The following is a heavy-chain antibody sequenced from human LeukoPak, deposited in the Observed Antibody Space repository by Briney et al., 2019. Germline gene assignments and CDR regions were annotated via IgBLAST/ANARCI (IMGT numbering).Heavy chain of an antibody. V-gene: IGHV1-18*01. CDR3: ARDFAATALPEYFQH. Sequence: ASVKVSCKASGYTFTSYGISWVRQAPGRGLEWMGWISAYNGNTNYAQKLQGRVTMTTDTSTSTAYMELRSLRSDDTAVYYCARDFAATALPEYFQHWGQGTLVTVSS. J-gene: IGHJ1*01. CDR2: ISAYNGNT. CDR1: GYTFTSYG. D-gene: IGHD6-25*01.